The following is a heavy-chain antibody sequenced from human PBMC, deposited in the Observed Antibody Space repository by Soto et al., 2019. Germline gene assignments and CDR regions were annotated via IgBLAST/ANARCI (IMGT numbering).Heavy chain of an antibody. J-gene: IGHJ6*02. D-gene: IGHD1-26*01. CDR2: IIPIFGTA. V-gene: IGHV1-69*06. CDR3: ADQASHMGGMDV. Sequence: QVQLVQSGAEVKKPGSSVKVSCKASGGTFSSYAICWVRQAPVQGLEWMGGIIPIFGTANYAQKFQGRVTITADKSTSTAYMELSSLRSEDTAVYFCADQASHMGGMDVWGQGTTVTVSS. CDR1: GGTFSSYA.